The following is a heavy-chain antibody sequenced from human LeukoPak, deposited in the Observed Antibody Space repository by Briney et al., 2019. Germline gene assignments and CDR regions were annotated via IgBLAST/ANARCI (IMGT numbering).Heavy chain of an antibody. Sequence: PGRSLRLSCAASGFTFSSYGMHWVRQAPGKGLEWVAVISYDGSNKYYADSVKGRFTISRDNSKNTLYLQMNSLRAEDTAVYYRAKDRENSGSYYFDYWGQGTLVTVSS. CDR2: ISYDGSNK. CDR3: AKDRENSGSYYFDY. J-gene: IGHJ4*02. V-gene: IGHV3-30*18. D-gene: IGHD1-26*01. CDR1: GFTFSSYG.